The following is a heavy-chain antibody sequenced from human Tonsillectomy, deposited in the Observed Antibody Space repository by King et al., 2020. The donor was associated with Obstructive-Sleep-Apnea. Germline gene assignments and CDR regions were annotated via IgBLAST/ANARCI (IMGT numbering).Heavy chain of an antibody. D-gene: IGHD1-26*01. CDR2: IKQDRSEK. Sequence: VQLVESGGGLVQPGWSLRLSCAASGFTFSSYWLSWVRQAPGKGLEWVASIKQDRSEKYYVDSVKGRCTISRDNAKNSLYLQMNSLRAEDTAVYYCARDVVGGYYFDYWGQGTLVTVSS. CDR1: GFTFSSYW. V-gene: IGHV3-7*03. J-gene: IGHJ4*02. CDR3: ARDVVGGYYFDY.